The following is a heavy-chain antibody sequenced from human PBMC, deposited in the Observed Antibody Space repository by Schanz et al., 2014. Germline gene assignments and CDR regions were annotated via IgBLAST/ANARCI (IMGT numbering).Heavy chain of an antibody. J-gene: IGHJ4*02. D-gene: IGHD6-25*01. CDR1: GITFSSHS. CDR2: MNESHSTI. V-gene: IGHV3-23*04. Sequence: EVQLVESGGGLVQPGGSLRLSCAASGITFSSHSFNWVRQARGKGLEWVSAMNESHSTIYYADSVRGRFTISRDNSKNTLYLQMNSLRAEDTAVYYCAKVRYSSGWRGDYFDEWGQGTLXTVAS. CDR3: AKVRYSSGWRGDYFDE.